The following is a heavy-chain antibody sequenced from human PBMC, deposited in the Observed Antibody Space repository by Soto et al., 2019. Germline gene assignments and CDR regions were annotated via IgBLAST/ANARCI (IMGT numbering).Heavy chain of an antibody. CDR1: GYTFTSYG. J-gene: IGHJ4*02. D-gene: IGHD3-22*01. V-gene: IGHV1-18*04. Sequence: ASVEVSCKXSGYTFTSYGISWVRQAPGQGLEWMGWISAYNGNTNYAQKLQGGVTMTTDTSTSTAYMELRSLRSDDTAVYYRARDIYYDSSGYSPFDYWGQGTLVTVSS. CDR2: ISAYNGNT. CDR3: ARDIYYDSSGYSPFDY.